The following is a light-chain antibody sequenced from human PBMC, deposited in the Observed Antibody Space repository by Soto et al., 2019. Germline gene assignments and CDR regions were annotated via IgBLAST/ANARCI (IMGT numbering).Light chain of an antibody. CDR2: DAS. Sequence: IVLTQSPATLSVSPGEGVTLSCRASQGVGSNLAWYQQRPGQAPRLLIYDASTRATGIPDRFSGSGSGTDFTLTISRLEPADFAVYYCQQYGSSPLTFGGGTKVEIK. CDR1: QGVGSN. CDR3: QQYGSSPLT. V-gene: IGKV3-20*01. J-gene: IGKJ4*01.